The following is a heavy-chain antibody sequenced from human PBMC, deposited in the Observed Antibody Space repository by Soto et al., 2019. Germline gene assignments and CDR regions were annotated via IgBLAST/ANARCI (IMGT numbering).Heavy chain of an antibody. CDR3: ARDRMTAVTRYSYYGMDV. Sequence: PGGSLRLSCAASGFTFSSYAMHWVRQAPGKGLEWVAVISYDGSNKYYADSVKGRFTISRDNSKNTLYLQMNSLRAEDTAVYYCARDRMTAVTRYSYYGMDVWVQGTTVTVSS. D-gene: IGHD4-17*01. CDR1: GFTFSSYA. V-gene: IGHV3-30-3*01. CDR2: ISYDGSNK. J-gene: IGHJ6*02.